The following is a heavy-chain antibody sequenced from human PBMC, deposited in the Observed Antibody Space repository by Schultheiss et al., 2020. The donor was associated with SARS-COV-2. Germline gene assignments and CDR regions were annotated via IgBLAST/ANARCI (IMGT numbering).Heavy chain of an antibody. V-gene: IGHV4-59*01. J-gene: IGHJ6*02. Sequence: SETLSLTCTVSGGSISSYYWSWIRQPPGKGLEWIGYIYYSGSTNYNPSLKSRVTISVDTSKNQFSLKLSSVTAADTAVYYCAREGHVVVPAGYYYGMDVWGQGTTVTVSS. CDR1: GGSISSYY. CDR2: IYYSGST. D-gene: IGHD2-2*01. CDR3: AREGHVVVPAGYYYGMDV.